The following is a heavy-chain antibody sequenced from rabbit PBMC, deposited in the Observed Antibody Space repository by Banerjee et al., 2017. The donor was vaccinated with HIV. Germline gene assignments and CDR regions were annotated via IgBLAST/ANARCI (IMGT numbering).Heavy chain of an antibody. V-gene: IGHV1S40*01. CDR2: IYTGSNGIT. D-gene: IGHD6-1*01. J-gene: IGHJ4*01. CDR1: GFSFSISYY. Sequence: QSLEESGGGLVKPGGTLTLTCTASGFSFSISYYMCWVRQTPGKGLEWIACIYTGSNGITYYASWAKGRFTISKTSSTTVTLQMTSLTAADTAAYFCARWDTYGYGDYNLWGPGTLVTVS. CDR3: ARWDTYGYGDYNL.